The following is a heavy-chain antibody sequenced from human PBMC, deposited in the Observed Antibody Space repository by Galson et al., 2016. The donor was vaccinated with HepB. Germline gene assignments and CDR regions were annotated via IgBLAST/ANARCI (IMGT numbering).Heavy chain of an antibody. Sequence: SETLSLTCAVSGDSVSSENRWSWVRQSPGKGLEWIGEIHLSGNTKYNPSLASRVIISLDKSRNQFSLHLNSVTAADSAVYYCARHDGFYYETTGNSEAWFDPWGQGTLVVVSS. D-gene: IGHD3-16*01. CDR3: ARHDGFYYETTGNSEAWFDP. CDR1: GDSVSSENR. V-gene: IGHV4-4*02. J-gene: IGHJ5*02. CDR2: IHLSGNT.